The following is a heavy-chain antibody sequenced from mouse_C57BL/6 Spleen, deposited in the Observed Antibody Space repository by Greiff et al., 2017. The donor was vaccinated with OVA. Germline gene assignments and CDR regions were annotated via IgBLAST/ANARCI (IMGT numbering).Heavy chain of an antibody. V-gene: IGHV10-1*01. CDR1: GFSFNTYA. D-gene: IGHD2-3*01. CDR3: VRHGGYYHVEFAY. J-gene: IGHJ3*01. CDR2: IRSKSNNYAT. Sequence: EVQLVESGGGLVQPKGSLKLSCAASGFSFNTYAMNWVRQAPGKGVEWVARIRSKSNNYATYYADSVKDRFTISRDDSESMLYLQMNNLKTENTAMYYCVRHGGYYHVEFAYWGQGTLVTVSA.